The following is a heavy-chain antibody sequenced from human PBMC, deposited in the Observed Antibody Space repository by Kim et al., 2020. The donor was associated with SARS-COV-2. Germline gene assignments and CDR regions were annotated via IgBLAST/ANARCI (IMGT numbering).Heavy chain of an antibody. J-gene: IGHJ4*01. CDR2: IYSDGSIT. V-gene: IGHV3-74*03. CDR1: GFTFSSYC. Sequence: GGSLRLSCAASGFTFSSYCMHWVRQAPGRGLELVSLIYSDGSITTYGDSMKGRSTTSRDNAQNTLYLQRHSLRAEDTAVYFCARLVDVLGCNGHWGHGTLVSVSS. CDR3: ARLVDVLGCNGH. D-gene: IGHD3-16*01.